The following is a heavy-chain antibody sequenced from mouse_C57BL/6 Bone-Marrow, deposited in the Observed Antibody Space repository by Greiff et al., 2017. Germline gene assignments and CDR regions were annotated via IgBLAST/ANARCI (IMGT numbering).Heavy chain of an antibody. D-gene: IGHD4-1*01. J-gene: IGHJ1*03. CDR1: GYTFTSYW. CDR3: ARGGGTWYFDV. Sequence: VQLQQPGAELVMPGASVKLSCKASGYTFTSYWMHWVKQRPGQGLEWIGEIDPSDSYTNYNQKFKGKSTLTVDKFSSTADMQRSSLTSVGSAVYYCARGGGTWYFDVWGTGTTVTVSS. CDR2: IDPSDSYT. V-gene: IGHV1-69*01.